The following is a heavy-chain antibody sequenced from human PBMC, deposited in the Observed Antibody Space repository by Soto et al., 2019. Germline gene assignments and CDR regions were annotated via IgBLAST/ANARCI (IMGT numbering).Heavy chain of an antibody. CDR3: ARENSDGAGAPFLDY. V-gene: IGHV4-59*01. D-gene: IGHD2-8*02. Sequence: PSETLSLTCTVSGGSIGNYYWSWIRQSPGKGLEYIGSILNSGTTYYEPSLKSRVTISVDASRNQFSLKLTSVTAADTAVYYCARENSDGAGAPFLDYWGQGALVTVSS. CDR1: GGSIGNYY. J-gene: IGHJ4*02. CDR2: ILNSGTT.